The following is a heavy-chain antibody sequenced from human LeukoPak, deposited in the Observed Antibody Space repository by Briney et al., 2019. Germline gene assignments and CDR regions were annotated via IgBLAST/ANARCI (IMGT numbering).Heavy chain of an antibody. CDR3: ARPHHGSGSFYFDY. Sequence: SETLSLTCTVSGGSISSSSYYWGWIRQPPGKGLEWIGSIYYSGSTYYNPSLKSRVTISVDTSKNQFSLKLSSVTAADTAVYYCARPHHGSGSFYFDYWGQGTLVTVSS. CDR1: GGSISSSSYY. D-gene: IGHD3-10*01. V-gene: IGHV4-39*01. CDR2: IYYSGST. J-gene: IGHJ4*02.